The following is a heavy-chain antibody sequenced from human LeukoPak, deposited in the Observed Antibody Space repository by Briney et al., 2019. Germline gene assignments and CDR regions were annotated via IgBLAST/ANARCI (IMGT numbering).Heavy chain of an antibody. J-gene: IGHJ5*02. Sequence: SVKVSCKASGGTFSSYAISWVRQAPGQGLEWMGGIIPIFDTANYAQKFQGRVTITADESTSTAYMELSSLRSEDTAVYYCARDSSSWYFGGFDPWGQGTLVTVSS. CDR2: IIPIFDTA. CDR1: GGTFSSYA. V-gene: IGHV1-69*13. D-gene: IGHD6-13*01. CDR3: ARDSSSWYFGGFDP.